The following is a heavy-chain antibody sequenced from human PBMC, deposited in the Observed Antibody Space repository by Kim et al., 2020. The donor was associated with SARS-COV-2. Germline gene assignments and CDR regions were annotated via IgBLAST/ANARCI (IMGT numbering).Heavy chain of an antibody. Sequence: QKFQGRVTITADEYTSTAYMELSSLRSEDTAVYYCARVGGYDTNTLDGMDVWGQGTTVTVSS. J-gene: IGHJ6*02. V-gene: IGHV1-69*01. CDR3: ARVGGYDTNTLDGMDV. D-gene: IGHD3-22*01.